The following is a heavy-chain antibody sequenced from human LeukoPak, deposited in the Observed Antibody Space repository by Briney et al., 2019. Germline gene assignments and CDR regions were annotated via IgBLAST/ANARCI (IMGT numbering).Heavy chain of an antibody. CDR2: IYSGGST. V-gene: IGHV3-53*01. J-gene: IGHJ4*02. CDR3: AREAGDYYDSSGYYSPMYFDY. CDR1: GFTVSSNY. Sequence: GGSLRLSCAASGFTVSSNYMSWVRQAPGKGLEWVSVIYSGGSTYYADSVKGRFTISRDNSKNTLYLQMNSLRAEDTAVYYCAREAGDYYDSSGYYSPMYFDYWGQGTLVTVSS. D-gene: IGHD3-22*01.